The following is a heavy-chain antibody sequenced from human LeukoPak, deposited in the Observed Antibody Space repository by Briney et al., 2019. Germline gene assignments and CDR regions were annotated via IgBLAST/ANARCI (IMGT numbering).Heavy chain of an antibody. V-gene: IGHV3-66*01. J-gene: IGHJ6*02. CDR3: ARGPGSGTGGMDV. CDR1: GFTVRNNY. D-gene: IGHD3-10*01. CDR2: IYSGGST. Sequence: GGSLRLSCAASGFTVRNNYMSWVRQAPGKGLEWVSVIYSGGSTYYTDSVKGRFSISRDESKNMLYLQMNSLRTEDTAMYYCARGPGSGTGGMDVWGQGTTVTVSS.